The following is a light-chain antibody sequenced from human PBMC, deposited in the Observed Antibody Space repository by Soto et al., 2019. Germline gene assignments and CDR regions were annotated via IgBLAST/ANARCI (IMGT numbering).Light chain of an antibody. V-gene: IGKV3-20*01. CDR3: HHYASSQWT. CDR1: QSVGTSW. CDR2: STS. J-gene: IGKJ1*01. Sequence: EIVLTQSPGTLSLSPGERVTLSCRASQSVGTSWLAWYQQKPGQSPRLLIYSTSSRATGIPDRFSGSGSETDFALTISRLEPEDSAVYYCHHYASSQWTFGQGTKVEIK.